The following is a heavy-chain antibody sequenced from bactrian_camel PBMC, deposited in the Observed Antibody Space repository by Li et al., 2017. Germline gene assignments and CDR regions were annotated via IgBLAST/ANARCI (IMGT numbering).Heavy chain of an antibody. D-gene: IGHD4*01. V-gene: IGHV3S40*01. CDR1: GFTFSSYD. J-gene: IGHJ6*01. CDR3: AADARAAYSDYGGADFGY. Sequence: DVQLVESGGGLVQPGGSLRLSCAASGFTFSSYDMSWVRQAPGKGLEWLSTINRAGDSADYGDSVKGRFTISRDNAKNTLYLQMNSLKTEDTAVYYCAADARAAYSDYGGADFGYWGQGTQVTVS. CDR2: INRAGDSA.